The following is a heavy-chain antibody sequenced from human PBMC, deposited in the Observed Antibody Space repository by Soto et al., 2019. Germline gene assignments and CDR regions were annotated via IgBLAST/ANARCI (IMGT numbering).Heavy chain of an antibody. Sequence: SETLSLSCAVSGGSISSSYWWNWVRQPPGKGLEWIGKIYHSGSTNYNPSLKNRVTISVDKSNNQFSLRLSSVTAADTAVYFCVTSLNYDFWRDGGRHYYFDYWGQGTLVTVSS. CDR2: IYHSGST. CDR3: VTSLNYDFWRDGGRHYYFDY. V-gene: IGHV4-4*02. J-gene: IGHJ4*02. D-gene: IGHD3-3*01. CDR1: GGSISSSYW.